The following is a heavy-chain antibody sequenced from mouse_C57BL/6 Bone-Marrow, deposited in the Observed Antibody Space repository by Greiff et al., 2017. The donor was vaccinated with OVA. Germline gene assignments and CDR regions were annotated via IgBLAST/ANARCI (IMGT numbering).Heavy chain of an antibody. Sequence: EVQLQESGAELVKPGASVKLSCTASGFTITDYYMHWVKQRTEQGLEWIGRIDPEDGETKYAPKFQGKATLTADSSSNTAYLQLSSLTSEDTAVYYCARRDYYGREGGYWGQGTTLTVSS. CDR3: ARRDYYGREGGY. J-gene: IGHJ2*01. CDR2: IDPEDGET. V-gene: IGHV14-2*01. CDR1: GFTITDYY. D-gene: IGHD1-1*01.